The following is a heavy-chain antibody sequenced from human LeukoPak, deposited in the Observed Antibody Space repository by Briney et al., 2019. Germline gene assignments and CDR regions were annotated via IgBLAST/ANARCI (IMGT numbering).Heavy chain of an antibody. CDR1: GGSISSSSYY. Sequence: PSETLSLTCTVSGGSISSSSYYWGWIRQPPGKGLEWIGSIYYSGSTYYNPSLKSRVTISVDTSKNQFSLKLSSVTAADTAVYYCAGRGAAAGQRIFDYWGQGTLVTVSS. CDR2: IYYSGST. V-gene: IGHV4-39*01. CDR3: AGRGAAAGQRIFDY. J-gene: IGHJ4*02. D-gene: IGHD6-13*01.